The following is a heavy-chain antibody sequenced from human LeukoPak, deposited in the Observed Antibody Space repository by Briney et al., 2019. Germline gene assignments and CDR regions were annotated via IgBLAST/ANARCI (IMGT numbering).Heavy chain of an antibody. D-gene: IGHD3-10*01. CDR2: ISSNGGST. Sequence: GGSLRLSCAASGFTFSSYAMHWVRQAPGKGLEYVSAISSNGGSTYYANSVKGRFTISRDNSKNTLYLQMGSLRAEDMAVYYCARVVTMVRGVIAPVDYRGQGTLVTVSS. CDR3: ARVVTMVRGVIAPVDY. J-gene: IGHJ4*02. V-gene: IGHV3-64*01. CDR1: GFTFSSYA.